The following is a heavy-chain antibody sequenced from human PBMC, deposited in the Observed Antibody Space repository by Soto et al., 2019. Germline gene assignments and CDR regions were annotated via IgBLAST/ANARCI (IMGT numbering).Heavy chain of an antibody. Sequence: ASVKVSCKASGYTFTGYYIHWVRQAPGQGLEWMGWINPNSGGTNYAQKFQGRVTMTRDTSISTAYMELSRLRSDDTAVYYCARDPKYYYDSSGYYGPPDYWGQGTLVTVSS. J-gene: IGHJ4*02. CDR3: ARDPKYYYDSSGYYGPPDY. V-gene: IGHV1-2*02. CDR2: INPNSGGT. D-gene: IGHD3-22*01. CDR1: GYTFTGYY.